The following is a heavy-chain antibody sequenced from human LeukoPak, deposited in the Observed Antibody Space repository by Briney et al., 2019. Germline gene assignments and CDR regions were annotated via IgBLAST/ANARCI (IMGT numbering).Heavy chain of an antibody. CDR3: ATPYGGYGGGYFDY. J-gene: IGHJ4*02. CDR2: FDPEDGET. CDR1: GYTLTELS. D-gene: IGHD5-12*01. Sequence: ASVKVSCKVSGYTLTELSMHWVRQAPGKGLEWMGGFDPEDGETIYAQKFQSRVTMTEDTSTDTAYMELSSLRSEDTAVYYCATPYGGYGGGYFDYWGQGTLVTVSS. V-gene: IGHV1-24*01.